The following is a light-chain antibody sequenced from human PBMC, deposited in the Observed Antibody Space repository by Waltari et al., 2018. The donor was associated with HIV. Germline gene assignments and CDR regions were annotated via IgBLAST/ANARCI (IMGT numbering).Light chain of an antibody. Sequence: SYVLTQPPSLSLAPGQTARITCGGYDIGRTRVHWYQQKPGQAPVLVVYDDIDRPSGIPDRFSGSNSGDTATLTISRVEAGDEAYYYCQLWDSSSDFVFGTGTKVTVL. CDR1: DIGRTR. CDR3: QLWDSSSDFV. J-gene: IGLJ1*01. CDR2: DDI. V-gene: IGLV3-21*02.